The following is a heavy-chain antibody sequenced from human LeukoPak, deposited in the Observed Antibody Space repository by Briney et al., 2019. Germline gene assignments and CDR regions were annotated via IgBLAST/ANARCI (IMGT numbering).Heavy chain of an antibody. Sequence: GRSLRLSCTASGFTFGDYAMSWVRQAPGKGLEWVGFIRSKAYGGTTEYAASVKGRFTISRDDSKSIAYLQMNSLKTEDTAVYYCTRDRAVAGIFDYWGQGTLVTVSS. CDR2: IRSKAYGGTT. CDR3: TRDRAVAGIFDY. J-gene: IGHJ4*02. V-gene: IGHV3-49*04. D-gene: IGHD6-19*01. CDR1: GFTFGDYA.